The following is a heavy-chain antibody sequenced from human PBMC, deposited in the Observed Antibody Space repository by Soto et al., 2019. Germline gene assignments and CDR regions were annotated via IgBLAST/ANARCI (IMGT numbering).Heavy chain of an antibody. J-gene: IGHJ4*02. V-gene: IGHV1-69*12. CDR1: GGTFSSYA. Sequence: QVQLVQSGAEVKKPGSSVKVSCKASGGTFSSYAISWVRQAPGQGLEWMGGVIAIFGTANYAQKFQGRVTITADESTSTAYMELSSLRSEDTAVYYCATLGLHSYDSTDPQEYWGQGTLVTVSS. CDR3: ATLGLHSYDSTDPQEY. CDR2: VIAIFGTA. D-gene: IGHD3-22*01.